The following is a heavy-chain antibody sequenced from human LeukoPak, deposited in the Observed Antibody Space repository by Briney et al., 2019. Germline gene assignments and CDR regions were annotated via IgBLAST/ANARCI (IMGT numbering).Heavy chain of an antibody. V-gene: IGHV4-59*01. CDR2: IHFSGDT. D-gene: IGHD3-10*01. CDR1: GDSISNYY. CDR3: ARRVEMSSASATSDTWLDP. J-gene: IGHJ5*02. Sequence: SETLSLTCTVSGDSISNYYWNWIRQPPGKGLEWIGHIHFSGDTNYNPSLKSRVTISLDSAKNHFSLRLISVTAADTAVYYCARRVEMSSASATSDTWLDPWGQGILVSVSP.